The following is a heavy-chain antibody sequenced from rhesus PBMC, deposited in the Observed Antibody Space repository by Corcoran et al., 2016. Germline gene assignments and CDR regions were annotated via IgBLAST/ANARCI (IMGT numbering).Heavy chain of an antibody. V-gene: IGHV1-111*02. Sequence: EVQLVQSGAEVKKPGASVKISCKASGYTFTDYYLHWVQQAPGKGLEWMGRVYPEDGEAMHPQKFQDRVTITAETSTDTAYIELSSLRSEDTAVYYCATSLTGDRYFDYWGQGVLVTVSS. CDR2: VYPEDGEA. J-gene: IGHJ4*01. CDR3: ATSLTGDRYFDY. CDR1: GYTFTDYY. D-gene: IGHD7-45*01.